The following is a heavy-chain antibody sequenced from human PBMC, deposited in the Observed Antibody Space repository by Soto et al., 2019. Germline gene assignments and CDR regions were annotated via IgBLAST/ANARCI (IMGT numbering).Heavy chain of an antibody. D-gene: IGHD3-10*01. CDR3: ARGRLLRFGEDEQVLDV. CDR1: GGSISSSNW. V-gene: IGHV4-4*02. CDR2: IYHSGST. Sequence: QVQLQESGPGLVKPSGTLSLTCAVSGGSISSSNWWRWVRQPPGKGLEWMGGIYHSGSTNYNPSPKSRVTISVDKSKNQFSLRLSSVPAADTAVYYCARGRLLRFGEDEQVLDVWGQGTTVTVSS. J-gene: IGHJ6*02.